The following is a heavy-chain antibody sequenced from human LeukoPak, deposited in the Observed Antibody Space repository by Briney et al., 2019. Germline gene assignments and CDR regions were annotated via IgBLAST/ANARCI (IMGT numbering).Heavy chain of an antibody. CDR2: SSAYNGNT. J-gene: IGHJ4*02. D-gene: IGHD1-26*01. CDR3: ARGVDSGSYYVMDY. CDR1: RYTFTSYG. Sequence: ASAKVSCKASRYTFTSYGICWVRPAPGQGLEWMGWSSAYNGNTNYAQKRQGRVTMTTDTYTSTDYMELRRMRSDDTGVYYCARGVDSGSYYVMDYWGQGTLVTVSS. V-gene: IGHV1-18*01.